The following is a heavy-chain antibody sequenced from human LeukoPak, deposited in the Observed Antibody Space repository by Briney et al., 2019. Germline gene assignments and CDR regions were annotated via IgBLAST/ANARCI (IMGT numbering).Heavy chain of an antibody. CDR3: ARIHEYSSSWYGAALDY. D-gene: IGHD6-13*01. J-gene: IGHJ4*02. V-gene: IGHV5-51*01. Sequence: AESLKISCKGSGYSFTSYWIGWVRQMPGKGLEWMGIIYPGDSDTRYSPSFQGQVTISADKSISTAYLQWSSLKASDTAMYYCARIHEYSSSWYGAALDYWGQGTLVTVSS. CDR2: IYPGDSDT. CDR1: GYSFTSYW.